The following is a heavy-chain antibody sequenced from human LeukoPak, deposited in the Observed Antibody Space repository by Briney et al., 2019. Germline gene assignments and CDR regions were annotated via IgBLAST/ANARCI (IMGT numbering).Heavy chain of an antibody. Sequence: ASVKVSCKASGYTFTSYDINWVRQATGQGLEWMGWMNPNSGNTGYAQKFQGRVTMTRNTSISTAYMELSSLRSEDTAVYYCARESGYSYAHYYYYYMDVWGKGTTVTVSS. CDR1: GYTFTSYD. CDR3: ARESGYSYAHYYYYYMDV. J-gene: IGHJ6*03. CDR2: MNPNSGNT. D-gene: IGHD5-18*01. V-gene: IGHV1-8*01.